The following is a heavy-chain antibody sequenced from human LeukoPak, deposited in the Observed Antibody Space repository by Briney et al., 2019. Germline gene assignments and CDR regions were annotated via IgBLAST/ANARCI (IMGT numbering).Heavy chain of an antibody. CDR3: ARDPPILTGPYYYYMDI. V-gene: IGHV3-30*02. D-gene: IGHD3-9*01. J-gene: IGHJ6*03. CDR1: GFTFSSYG. Sequence: PGGSLRLSCAASGFTFSSYGMHWVRQAPGKGLEWVAFIRYDGSNKYYADSVKGRFTISRDNAKNSLYLHMNSLRAEDTAVYYCARDPPILTGPYYYYMDIWGKGTTVTISS. CDR2: IRYDGSNK.